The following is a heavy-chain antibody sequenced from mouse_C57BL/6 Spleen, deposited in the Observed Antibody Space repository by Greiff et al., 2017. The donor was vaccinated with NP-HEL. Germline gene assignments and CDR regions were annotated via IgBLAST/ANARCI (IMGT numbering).Heavy chain of an antibody. J-gene: IGHJ1*03. V-gene: IGHV2-5*01. CDR1: GFSLTSYG. CDR2: IWRGGST. Sequence: VQRVESGPGLVQPSQSLSITCTVSGFSLTSYGVHWVRQSPGKGLEWLGVIWRGGSTDYNAAFMSRLSITKDNSKSQVFFKMNSLQADDTAIYYCAIPYYDYDGWYFDVWGTGTTVTVSS. D-gene: IGHD2-4*01. CDR3: AIPYYDYDGWYFDV.